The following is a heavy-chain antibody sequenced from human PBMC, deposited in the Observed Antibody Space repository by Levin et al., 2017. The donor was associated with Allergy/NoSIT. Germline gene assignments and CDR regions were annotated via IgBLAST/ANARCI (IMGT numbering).Heavy chain of an antibody. CDR3: ARKKDY. CDR1: GFTFSSYA. V-gene: IGHV3-48*02. J-gene: IGHJ4*02. CDR2: ISSDSSTI. Sequence: LPGGSLRLSCAASGFTFSSYAMNWVRQAPGKGLEWVAYISSDSSTIYYAGSVKGRFTISRDNAKNSLYLQMDSLRDEDTAVYHCARKKDYWGQGTPVTVSS.